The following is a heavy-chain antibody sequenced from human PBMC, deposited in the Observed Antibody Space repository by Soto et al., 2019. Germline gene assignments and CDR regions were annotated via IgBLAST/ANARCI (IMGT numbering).Heavy chain of an antibody. CDR3: ARETFSGRLRVWFNMDV. CDR2: IWYDGSNK. D-gene: IGHD3-10*01. Sequence: QVQLVESGGGVVQPGRSLRLSCAASGFTFSSYGMHWVRQAPGKGLEWVAVIWYDGSNKYYADSVKGRFTISRDNSKNTLYLQMNSLRAEDTAVYYCARETFSGRLRVWFNMDVGGKGTTVTVSS. J-gene: IGHJ6*03. V-gene: IGHV3-33*01. CDR1: GFTFSSYG.